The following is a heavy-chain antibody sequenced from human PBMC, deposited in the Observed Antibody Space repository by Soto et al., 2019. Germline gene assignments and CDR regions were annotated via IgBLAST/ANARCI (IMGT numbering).Heavy chain of an antibody. CDR3: AKYGSSWPNWFDP. J-gene: IGHJ5*02. D-gene: IGHD6-13*01. CDR1: GFTFSSYA. V-gene: IGHV3-23*01. CDR2: ISGSGGST. Sequence: GGSLRLSCAASGFTFSSYAMSWVSQAPGKGLEWVSAISGSGGSTYYADPVKGRFTISRDNSKNTLYLQMNSLRAEDTAVYYCAKYGSSWPNWFDPWGQGTLVTVSS.